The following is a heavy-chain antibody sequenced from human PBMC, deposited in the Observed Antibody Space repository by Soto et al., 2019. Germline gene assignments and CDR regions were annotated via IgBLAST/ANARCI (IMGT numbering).Heavy chain of an antibody. CDR3: ACTSLKDTAPNYFDS. Sequence: PSETLSLTCTVSGGSISSYYWSWIRQPPGKGLEWIGYIYYSGSTNYNPSLKSRVTISVDTSKNQFSLKLSSVTAADPAVYCCACTSLKDTAPNYFDSWGQGTLVTVSS. D-gene: IGHD2-8*01. J-gene: IGHJ4*02. CDR1: GGSISSYY. V-gene: IGHV4-59*08. CDR2: IYYSGST.